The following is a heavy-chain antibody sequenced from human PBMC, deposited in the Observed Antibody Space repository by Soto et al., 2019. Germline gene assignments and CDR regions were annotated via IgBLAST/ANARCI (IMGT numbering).Heavy chain of an antibody. CDR3: AGESGYY. V-gene: IGHV3-9*01. J-gene: IGHJ4*02. CDR1: GFTFDDYA. D-gene: IGHD3-10*01. CDR2: ISWNSGSI. Sequence: GGSLRLSCAASGFTFDDYAMHWVRQAPGKGLEWVSGISWNSGSIGYADSVKGRFTISRDNAKNSLYLQMNSLRAEDTALYYCAGESGYYWGQGTLVTVSS.